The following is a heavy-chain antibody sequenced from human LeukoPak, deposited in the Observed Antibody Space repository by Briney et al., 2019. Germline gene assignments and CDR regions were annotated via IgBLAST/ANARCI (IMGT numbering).Heavy chain of an antibody. CDR3: ARVGIYGDSYYFDY. V-gene: IGHV4-31*03. D-gene: IGHD4-17*01. CDR2: IYYSGST. CDR1: GGSISSGGYY. Sequence: PSETLSLTCTVSGGSISSGGYYWSWIRQHPGKGLEWLGYIYYSGSTYYNPSLKSRVTISVDTSKNQFSLKLSSVTAADTAVYYCARVGIYGDSYYFDYWGQGTLVTVSS. J-gene: IGHJ4*02.